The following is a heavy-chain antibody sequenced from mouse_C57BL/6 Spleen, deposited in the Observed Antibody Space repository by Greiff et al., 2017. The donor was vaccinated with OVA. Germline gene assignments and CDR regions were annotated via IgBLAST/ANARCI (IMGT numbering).Heavy chain of an antibody. CDR2: IYPGDGDT. V-gene: IGHV1-82*01. J-gene: IGHJ2*01. D-gene: IGHD1-2*01. CDR3: ARITTA. Sequence: LQESGPELVKPGASVKISCKASGYAFSSSWMNWVKQRPGKGLEWIGRIYPGDGDTNYNGKFKGKATLTADKSSSTAYMQLSSLTSEDSAVYFCARITTAWGQGTTLTVSS. CDR1: GYAFSSSW.